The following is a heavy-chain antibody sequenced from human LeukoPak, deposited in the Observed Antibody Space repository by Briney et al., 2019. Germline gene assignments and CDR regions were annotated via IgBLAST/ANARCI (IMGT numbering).Heavy chain of an antibody. CDR3: ATARNGFGEFYYYYMDV. Sequence: PGGSLRLSCAASGFTFSSYAMHWVRQAPGKGLEYVSAISSNGGSTYYANSVKGRFTISRDNSKNTLDLQMGSLRAEDMAVYYCATARNGFGEFYYYYMDVWGKGTTVTISS. V-gene: IGHV3-64*01. CDR2: ISSNGGST. D-gene: IGHD3-10*01. J-gene: IGHJ6*03. CDR1: GFTFSSYA.